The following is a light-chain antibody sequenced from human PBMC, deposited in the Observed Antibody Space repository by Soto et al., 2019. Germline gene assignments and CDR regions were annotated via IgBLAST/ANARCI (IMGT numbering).Light chain of an antibody. J-gene: IGLJ1*01. V-gene: IGLV2-14*01. Sequence: QSVLTQPASVSGSPGQSITISCTGTSSDVGTYNHVSWYQQHPGKAPQLIIYEVSNRPSGLSNRFSASKSGNTASLTISGLQAEDEAAYYRCSYTTSSTLVFGTGTKVTVL. CDR2: EVS. CDR1: SSDVGTYNH. CDR3: CSYTTSSTLV.